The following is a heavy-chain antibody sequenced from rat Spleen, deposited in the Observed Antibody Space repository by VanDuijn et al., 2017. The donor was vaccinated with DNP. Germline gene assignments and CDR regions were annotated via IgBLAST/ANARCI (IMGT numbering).Heavy chain of an antibody. V-gene: IGHV2-30*01. CDR2: IWTSGST. CDR1: GFSLTSYN. Sequence: QVQLKESGPGLVQPSQTLSLTCTVSGFSLTSYNVHWVRQPTGKGLEWMGIIWTSGSTDYNSTLRSRLSISRDTSKSQVFLKMNSRQTEDIATYYGVRGNNGGYDYWGQGVMVTVSS. J-gene: IGHJ2*01. D-gene: IGHD1-11*01. CDR3: VRGNNGGYDY.